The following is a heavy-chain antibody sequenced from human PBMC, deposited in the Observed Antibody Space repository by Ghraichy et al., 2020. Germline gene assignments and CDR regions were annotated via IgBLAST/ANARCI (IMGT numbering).Heavy chain of an antibody. J-gene: IGHJ5*02. D-gene: IGHD2-2*01. CDR3: ARGGGIVVVPALLRGWFDP. CDR2: IIPILGIA. CDR1: GGTFSSYA. Sequence: SVKVSCKASGGTFSSYAISWVRQAPGQGLEWMGRIIPILGIANYAQKFQGRVTITADKSTSTAYMELSSLRSEDTAVYYCARGGGIVVVPALLRGWFDPWGQGTLVTVSS. V-gene: IGHV1-69*04.